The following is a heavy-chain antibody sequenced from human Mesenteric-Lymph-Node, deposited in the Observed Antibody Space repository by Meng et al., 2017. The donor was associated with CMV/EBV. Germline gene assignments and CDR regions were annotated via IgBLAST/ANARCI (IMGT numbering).Heavy chain of an antibody. V-gene: IGHV3-43*01. Sequence: GGSLRLSCVASGFTFDDYTMHWVRQAPGKGLEWVSLISWDGGSTYYADSVKGRFTISRDNSKNSLYLQMNSLRTEDTALYYCAKGDHRGGDYVDAFDIWGRGTLVTVSS. J-gene: IGHJ3*02. CDR2: ISWDGGST. CDR3: AKGDHRGGDYVDAFDI. CDR1: GFTFDDYT. D-gene: IGHD4-17*01.